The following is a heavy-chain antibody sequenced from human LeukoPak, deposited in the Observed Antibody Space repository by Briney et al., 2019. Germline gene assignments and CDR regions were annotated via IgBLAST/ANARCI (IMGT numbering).Heavy chain of an antibody. CDR2: INPNSGGT. CDR1: GYTFTSYG. J-gene: IGHJ4*02. Sequence: ASVKVSCKASGYTFTSYGISWVRQAPGQGLEWMGWINPNSGGTNYAQKFQGRVTMTRDTSISTAYMELSRLRSDDTAVYYCAREAEGYYFDYWGQGTLVTVSS. CDR3: AREAEGYYFDY. V-gene: IGHV1-2*02.